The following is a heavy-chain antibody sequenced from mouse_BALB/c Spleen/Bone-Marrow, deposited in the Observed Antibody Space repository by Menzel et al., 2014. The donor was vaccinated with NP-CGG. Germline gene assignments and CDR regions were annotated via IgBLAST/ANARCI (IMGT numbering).Heavy chain of an antibody. J-gene: IGHJ4*01. V-gene: IGHV1-54*03. CDR1: GYAFTNYL. CDR2: INPGSGGT. CDR3: ARRDDAMDY. D-gene: IGHD3-3*01. Sequence: QVQLQHSGAELVRPGTSVKVSCKASGYAFTNYLIEWVKQRPGQGLEWIGVINPGSGGTNYNERFKGKATLTADKSSSTAYMQLSSLTSDDSAVYCCARRDDAMDYWGQGTSVTVSS.